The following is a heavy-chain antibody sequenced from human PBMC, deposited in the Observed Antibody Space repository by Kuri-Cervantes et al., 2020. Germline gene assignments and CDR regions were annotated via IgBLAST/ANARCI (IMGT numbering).Heavy chain of an antibody. Sequence: GGSLRLSCAASGFTFSSYGMHWVRQAPGKGLEWVAVIWYDGSNKYYADSVKGRFTICRDNSKNTLYLQMNSLRAEDTAVYYCARDAGHSYGYYYYYYGMDVWGQGTTVTVSS. CDR1: GFTFSSYG. CDR2: IWYDGSNK. D-gene: IGHD5-18*01. V-gene: IGHV3-33*01. J-gene: IGHJ6*02. CDR3: ARDAGHSYGYYYYYYGMDV.